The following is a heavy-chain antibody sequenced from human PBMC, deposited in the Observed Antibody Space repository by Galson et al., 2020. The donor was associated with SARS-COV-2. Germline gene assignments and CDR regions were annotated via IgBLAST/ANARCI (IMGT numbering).Heavy chain of an antibody. V-gene: IGHV4-59*08. D-gene: IGHD3-10*01. CDR2: INYSRST. J-gene: IGHJ4*02. Sequence: ETSETLSLTCTVSVASIRSFYWSWIRQPPGKGLEWIGYINYSRSTNYNPSLQSRVTISADTSKNQFSLRLSSVTAADTAVYYCARLSSFNRPHFDYWGRGPLVTVSS. CDR1: VASIRSFY. CDR3: ARLSSFNRPHFDY.